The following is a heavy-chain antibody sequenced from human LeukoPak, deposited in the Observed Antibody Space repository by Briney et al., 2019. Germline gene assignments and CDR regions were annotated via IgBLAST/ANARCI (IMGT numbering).Heavy chain of an antibody. CDR1: GCTFTSYG. Sequence: ASVKVSCKASGCTFTSYGISWVRQAPGQGLEWMGWISAYNGNTNYAQKLQGRVTMTTDTSTSTAYMELRSLRSDDTAVYYCARTSFYCGGDCYSNEFDYWGQGTLVTVSS. CDR3: ARTSFYCGGDCYSNEFDY. CDR2: ISAYNGNT. V-gene: IGHV1-18*01. J-gene: IGHJ4*02. D-gene: IGHD2-21*02.